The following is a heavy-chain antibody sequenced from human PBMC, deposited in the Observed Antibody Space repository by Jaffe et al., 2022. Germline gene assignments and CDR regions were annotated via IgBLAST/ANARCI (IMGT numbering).Heavy chain of an antibody. J-gene: IGHJ4*02. CDR1: GYSISSGYY. CDR2: IYHSGST. D-gene: IGHD5-18*01. V-gene: IGHV4-38-2*01. CDR3: ASDVDTAMVSLDY. Sequence: QVQLQESGPGLVKPSETLSLTCAVSGYSISSGYYWGWIRQPPGKGLEWIGSIYHSGSTYYNPSLKSRVTISVDTSKNQFSLKLSSVTAADTAVYYCASDVDTAMVSLDYWGQGTLVTVSS.